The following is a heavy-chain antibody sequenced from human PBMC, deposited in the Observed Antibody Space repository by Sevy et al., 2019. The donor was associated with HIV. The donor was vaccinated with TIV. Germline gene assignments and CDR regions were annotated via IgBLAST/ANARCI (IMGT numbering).Heavy chain of an antibody. V-gene: IGHV4-34*01. CDR2: INHSGST. D-gene: IGHD4-4*01. CDR1: GGSFSGYY. Sequence: SETLSLTCAVYGGSFSGYYWSWIRQPPGKGLEWIGEINHSGSTNYNQSLKSRVTISVDTSKNQFSLKLSSVTAADTAVYYCARSERNDYSNYWFDPWGQGTLVTVSS. J-gene: IGHJ5*02. CDR3: ARSERNDYSNYWFDP.